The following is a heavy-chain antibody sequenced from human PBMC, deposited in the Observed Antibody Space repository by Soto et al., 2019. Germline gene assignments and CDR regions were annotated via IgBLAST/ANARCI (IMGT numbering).Heavy chain of an antibody. CDR3: ARGVVTAARSAFDI. CDR2: VKTDGSST. J-gene: IGHJ3*02. CDR1: GFTFSSYW. V-gene: IGHV3-74*01. Sequence: EVQLVESGGGLVQPGGSLRLSCAASGFTFSSYWMHWVRQAPGKGLVWVSHVKTDGSSTSYADSVKGRFTISRDNAKNTLYLQMDSLGAEDTAVYYCARGVVTAARSAFDIWGQGTMVTVSS. D-gene: IGHD2-21*02.